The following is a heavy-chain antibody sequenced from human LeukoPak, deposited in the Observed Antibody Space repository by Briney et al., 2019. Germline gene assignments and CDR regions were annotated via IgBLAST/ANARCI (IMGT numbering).Heavy chain of an antibody. V-gene: IGHV3-30*18. J-gene: IGHJ4*02. CDR2: ISYDGSNK. CDR3: AKDRRGGYFDY. D-gene: IGHD3-16*01. CDR1: GFTFSSYG. Sequence: GGSLRLSCAASGFTFSSYGMHWVRQAPGKGLEWVAVISYDGSNKYYADSVKGRFTISRDNSKNTLYLQMNSLRAEGTAVYYCAKDRRGGYFDYWGQGTLVTVSS.